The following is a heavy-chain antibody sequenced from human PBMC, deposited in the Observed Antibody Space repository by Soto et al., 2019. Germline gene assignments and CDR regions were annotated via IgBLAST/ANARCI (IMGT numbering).Heavy chain of an antibody. CDR3: AAGYYYDSSGYYYGLDY. CDR2: IIPIFGTA. D-gene: IGHD3-22*01. Sequence: ASVKVSCKASGGTFSSDAISWVRQAPGQGLEWMGGIIPIFGTANYAQKFQGRVTITADESTSTAYMELSSLRSEDTAVYYCAAGYYYDSSGYYYGLDYWGQGTLVTVSS. J-gene: IGHJ4*02. CDR1: GGTFSSDA. V-gene: IGHV1-69*13.